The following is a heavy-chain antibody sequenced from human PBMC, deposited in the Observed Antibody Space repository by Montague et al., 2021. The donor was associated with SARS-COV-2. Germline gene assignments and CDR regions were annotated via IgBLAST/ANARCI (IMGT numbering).Heavy chain of an antibody. CDR2: IKQDGSEK. Sequence: SLRLSCAASGFTFSSYWMSWVRQAPGKGLEWVANIKQDGSEKYYVDSVKGRFTISRDNAKNPLYLQMNSLRAEDTAVYYCAREPGLLWFGELLYRYYYGMDVWGQGTTVTVSS. J-gene: IGHJ6*02. CDR3: AREPGLLWFGELLYRYYYGMDV. D-gene: IGHD3-10*01. V-gene: IGHV3-7*01. CDR1: GFTFSSYW.